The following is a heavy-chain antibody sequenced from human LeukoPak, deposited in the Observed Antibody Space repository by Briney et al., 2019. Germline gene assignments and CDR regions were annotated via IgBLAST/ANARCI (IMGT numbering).Heavy chain of an antibody. CDR2: IYHSGST. Sequence: PSQTLSLTCAVSGGSIGSGGYSWSWIRQPPGKGLEWIGYIYHSGSTNYNPSLKSRVTISVDTSKNQFSLKLSSVTAADTAVYYCARGPVGYYYGSGSYFGYWGQGTLVTVSS. D-gene: IGHD3-10*01. J-gene: IGHJ4*02. CDR3: ARGPVGYYYGSGSYFGY. CDR1: GGSIGSGGYS. V-gene: IGHV4-30-2*01.